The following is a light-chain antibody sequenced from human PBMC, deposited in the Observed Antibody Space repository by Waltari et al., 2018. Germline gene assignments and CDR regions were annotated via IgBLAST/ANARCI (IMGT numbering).Light chain of an antibody. J-gene: IGLJ3*02. Sequence: QSMLTQPPSVSGAPGQRVPIPSARRNSNIGAGYAVHWYQQLPGTAPKLLINDTNKRPSGLPDRFSRSKSGTSDSRAITGLQTEDEGDYYCQSYDTALSGSDCVFGGGTKLPVL. V-gene: IGLV1-40*01. CDR3: QSYDTALSGSDCV. CDR1: NSNIGAGYA. CDR2: DTN.